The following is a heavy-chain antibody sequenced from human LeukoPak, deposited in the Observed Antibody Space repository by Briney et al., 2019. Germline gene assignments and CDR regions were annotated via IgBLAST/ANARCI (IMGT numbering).Heavy chain of an antibody. D-gene: IGHD3-10*01. CDR2: IKQDGSEK. CDR3: ARWGITVVRGVIAGGFDY. V-gene: IGHV3-7*01. J-gene: IGHJ4*02. CDR1: GFTFSSYG. Sequence: GGSLRLSCAASGFTFSSYGMHWVRQAPGKGLEWVANIKQDGSEKYYVDSVKGRFSISRDNAKNSLYLQMNSLRAEDTAVYYCARWGITVVRGVIAGGFDYWGQGTLVTVSS.